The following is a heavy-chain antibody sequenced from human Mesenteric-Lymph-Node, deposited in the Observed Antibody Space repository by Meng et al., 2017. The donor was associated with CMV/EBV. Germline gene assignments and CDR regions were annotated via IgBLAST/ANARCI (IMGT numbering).Heavy chain of an antibody. CDR2: IRPDGSET. J-gene: IGHJ6*02. V-gene: IGHV3-7*01. Sequence: GESLKISCSASGFSFSSYWTSWVRQAPGKGLEWVANIRPDGSETYYLESVKGRFTISRDNAKNSLYLQMNSLRAEDTAVYYCARIKAVAGKLDYYYGMDVGGQGTTVTVSS. CDR3: ARIKAVAGKLDYYYGMDV. CDR1: GFSFSSYW. D-gene: IGHD6-19*01.